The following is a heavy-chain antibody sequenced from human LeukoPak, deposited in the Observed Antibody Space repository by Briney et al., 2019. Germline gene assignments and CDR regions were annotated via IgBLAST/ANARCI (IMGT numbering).Heavy chain of an antibody. V-gene: IGHV1-18*01. D-gene: IGHD1-26*01. CDR2: ISADNGNT. Sequence: GASVKVSCKASGYTLTRFGITWVRQAPGEGLEWMGWISADNGNTHYAQKFQGRVTMTTDTSTSTSYMELRGLRSDDTAVYYCARDYSGTYLYYFDYWGQGTLVTVSS. CDR3: ARDYSGTYLYYFDY. J-gene: IGHJ4*02. CDR1: GYTLTRFG.